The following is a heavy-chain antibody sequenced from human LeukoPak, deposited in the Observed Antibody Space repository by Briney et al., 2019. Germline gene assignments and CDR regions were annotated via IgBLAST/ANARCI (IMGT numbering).Heavy chain of an antibody. CDR1: GFTFSDYY. J-gene: IGHJ5*02. D-gene: IGHD2-8*01. CDR3: ARDPTNGDNWFDP. V-gene: IGHV3-11*04. Sequence: PGGSLRLSCAASGFTFSDYYISCVRHAPGKGLGWVSHISSSGSTIYYADSVKGRFTISRDNAKNSLYLQMNSLRAEDTAVYYCARDPTNGDNWFDPWGQGTLVTVSS. CDR2: ISSSGSTI.